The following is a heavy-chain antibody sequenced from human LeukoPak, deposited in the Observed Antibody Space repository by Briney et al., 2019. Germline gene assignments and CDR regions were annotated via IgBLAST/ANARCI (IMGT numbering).Heavy chain of an antibody. Sequence: PGGSLRLSCAASGFTFSSYGMHWVRQAPGKGLEWVAVISYDGSNKYYADSVKGRFTISRDNSKNTLYLQMNSLRAEDTAVYYCARDTKWADSGSPNWFDPWGQGTLVTVSS. D-gene: IGHD1-26*01. CDR3: ARDTKWADSGSPNWFDP. CDR1: GFTFSSYG. CDR2: ISYDGSNK. V-gene: IGHV3-30*03. J-gene: IGHJ5*02.